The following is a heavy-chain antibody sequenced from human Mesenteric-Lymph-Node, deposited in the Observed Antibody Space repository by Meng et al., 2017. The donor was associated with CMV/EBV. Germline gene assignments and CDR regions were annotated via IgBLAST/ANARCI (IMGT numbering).Heavy chain of an antibody. V-gene: IGHV1-2*06. Sequence: KASGYTFTGYYMHWVRQAPGQGLEWMGRINPNSGGTIYAQKFQGRVTMTRDASISTAYMELNRLKSDDTAVYYCARDINVEQVIQNFWGQGTLVTVSS. CDR3: ARDINVEQVIQNF. CDR1: GYTFTGYY. D-gene: IGHD5-18*01. J-gene: IGHJ4*02. CDR2: INPNSGGT.